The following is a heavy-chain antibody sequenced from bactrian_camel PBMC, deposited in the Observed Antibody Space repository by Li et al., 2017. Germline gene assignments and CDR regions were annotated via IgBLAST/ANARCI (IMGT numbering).Heavy chain of an antibody. V-gene: IGHV3S42*01. D-gene: IGHD2*01. Sequence: DVQLVESGGGLVQPGGSLRLSCAVSGFTFSSYYMSWVRQAPGKERELVSTMNSDRTTRYSESVKGRFTISRDKAKNTLYLQMDSLKTEDTGVYYCAACRSCSGGVCNGDFAYWGQGTQVTVS. J-gene: IGHJ6*01. CDR3: AACRSCSGGVCNGDFAY. CDR1: GFTFSSYY. CDR2: MNSDRTT.